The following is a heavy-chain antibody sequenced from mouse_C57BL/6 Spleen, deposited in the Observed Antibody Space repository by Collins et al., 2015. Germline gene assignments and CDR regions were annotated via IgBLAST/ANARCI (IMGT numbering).Heavy chain of an antibody. CDR2: IDPSDSYI. CDR3: GRVYSSSFDY. J-gene: IGHJ3*01. Sequence: QVQLQQPGAELVMPGASVKLSCKASGYTFTSYWIHWVKQRPGQGLEWIGEIDPSDSYINYNQKFKGKSTLTVDKSSSTAYMQLSSLTSEDSAVYYCGRVYSSSFDYWGQGTLVTVSA. V-gene: IGHV1-69*01. D-gene: IGHD1-1*01. CDR1: GYTFTSYW.